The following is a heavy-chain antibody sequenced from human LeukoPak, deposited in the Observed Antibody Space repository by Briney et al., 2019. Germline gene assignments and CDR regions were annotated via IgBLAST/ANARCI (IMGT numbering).Heavy chain of an antibody. Sequence: SETLSLTCTVSGGSISGYYWSWIRQPPGKGLEWIGYIYYSGSTNYNPSLKSRVTISVDTSKNQFSLKLSSVTAADTAVYYCARYSSSSDYFDYWGQGTLVTVSS. CDR2: IYYSGST. J-gene: IGHJ4*02. CDR1: GGSISGYY. CDR3: ARYSSSSDYFDY. D-gene: IGHD6-6*01. V-gene: IGHV4-59*01.